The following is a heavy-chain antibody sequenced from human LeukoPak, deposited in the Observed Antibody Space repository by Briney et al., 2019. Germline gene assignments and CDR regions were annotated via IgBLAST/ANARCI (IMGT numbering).Heavy chain of an antibody. D-gene: IGHD3-3*01. CDR2: INHSGST. CDR3: ARGPYYDFWSGYSYYYYYMDV. V-gene: IGHV4-34*01. CDR1: GGSFSGYY. J-gene: IGHJ6*03. Sequence: SETLSLTCAVYGGSFSGYYWSWIRQPPGKGLEWIGEINHSGSTNYNPSLKSRVTISVDTSKNQFSLKLSPVTAADTAVYYCARGPYYDFWSGYSYYYYYMDVWGKGTTVTVSS.